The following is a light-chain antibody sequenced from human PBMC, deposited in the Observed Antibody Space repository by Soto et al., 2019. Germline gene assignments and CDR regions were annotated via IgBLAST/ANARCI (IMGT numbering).Light chain of an antibody. J-gene: IGKJ2*01. Sequence: DIQMTQSPSTLSASVGDRVTITCRASQSISSWVAWYQQKPGKAPKLLIYDASSLESGVPTRFSGSGSGTEFTLTISSLQPDDFATYYCQQYNSYLYTFGQGTKVDI. CDR1: QSISSW. CDR2: DAS. CDR3: QQYNSYLYT. V-gene: IGKV1-5*01.